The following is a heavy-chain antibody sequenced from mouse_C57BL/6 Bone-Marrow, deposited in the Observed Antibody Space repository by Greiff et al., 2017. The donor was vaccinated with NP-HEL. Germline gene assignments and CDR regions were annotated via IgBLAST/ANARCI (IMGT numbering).Heavy chain of an antibody. Sequence: VKLQESGAELVRPGASVKLSCKASGYTFTDYEMHWVKQTPVHGLEWIGAIDPETGGTAYNQKFKGKAILTADKSSSTAYMELRSLTSEDSAVYYCTRSDGYWEGDYWGQGTSVTVSS. J-gene: IGHJ4*01. V-gene: IGHV1-15*01. CDR2: IDPETGGT. CDR3: TRSDGYWEGDY. D-gene: IGHD2-3*01. CDR1: GYTFTDYE.